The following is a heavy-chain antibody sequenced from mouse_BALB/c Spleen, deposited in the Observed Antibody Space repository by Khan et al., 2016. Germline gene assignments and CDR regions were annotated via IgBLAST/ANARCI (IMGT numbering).Heavy chain of an antibody. D-gene: IGHD2-4*01. Sequence: EVKLEESGGGLVQPGGSMKVSCAASGFTFSDAWMDWVRQSPEKGLEWVAEIRSKENNYATYYAESVKGRFTISRDDHKSSVYLQRNNLRAEVTGSYYCMGYYYDYDGAWFAYWGQGTLVTVSA. CDR3: MGYYYDYDGAWFAY. V-gene: IGHV6-6*01. CDR1: GFTFSDAW. CDR2: IRSKENNYAT. J-gene: IGHJ3*01.